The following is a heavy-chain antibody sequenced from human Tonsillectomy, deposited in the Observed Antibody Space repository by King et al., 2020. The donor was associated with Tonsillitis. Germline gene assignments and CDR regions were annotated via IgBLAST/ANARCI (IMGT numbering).Heavy chain of an antibody. V-gene: IGHV3-33*08. D-gene: IGHD3-22*01. Sequence: QLVQSGGGVVQPGRSLRLSCAASGFTFSSYGMHWVRQAPGKGLEWVAVIWYDGSNKYYADSVKGRFTISRDNSKNTLYLQMNSLRAEDTAVYYCARGYYDGGGYYLGDYWGQGTLVTVSS. CDR3: ARGYYDGGGYYLGDY. CDR2: IWYDGSNK. J-gene: IGHJ4*02. CDR1: GFTFSSYG.